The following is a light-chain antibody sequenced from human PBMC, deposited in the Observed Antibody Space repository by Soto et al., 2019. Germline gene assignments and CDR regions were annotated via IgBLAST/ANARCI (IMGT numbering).Light chain of an antibody. CDR2: ETS. CDR1: QSISSS. Sequence: EIVMTQSPATLSVSPGERATLSCRASQSISSSLAWYEQKPGQPPRLLIYETSTRATGIPARFSGGGSGTDFTLTISSLQSEDSAVYYCQQYNNWPPLTFGGGTKVEIK. V-gene: IGKV3-15*01. J-gene: IGKJ4*01. CDR3: QQYNNWPPLT.